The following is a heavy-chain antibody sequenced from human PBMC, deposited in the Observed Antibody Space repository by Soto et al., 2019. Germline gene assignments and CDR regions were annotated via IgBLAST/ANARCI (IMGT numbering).Heavy chain of an antibody. Sequence: GGSLRLSCAASGFTFSDYYMSWIRQAPGKGLEWVSYISSSGSTIYYADSVKGRFTISRDNAKNSLYLQMNSLRAEDTAVYYCARDQVNDVLWFGEWSEIDYWGQGTLVTVSS. J-gene: IGHJ4*02. CDR1: GFTFSDYY. CDR3: ARDQVNDVLWFGEWSEIDY. V-gene: IGHV3-11*01. CDR2: ISSSGSTI. D-gene: IGHD3-10*01.